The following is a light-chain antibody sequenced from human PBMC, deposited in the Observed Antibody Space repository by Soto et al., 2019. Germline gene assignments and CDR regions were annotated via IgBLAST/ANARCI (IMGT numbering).Light chain of an antibody. CDR1: QSVRIN. CDR2: GAS. V-gene: IGKV3-15*01. CDR3: QEYSKWPSKT. J-gene: IGKJ1*01. Sequence: EIVMTQSPATLAVSPGERATLSCRASQSVRINVAWYQQKNGQAPRLLVYGASTRDSGIPDRFSGSGSGTEFTLTISSLQSEDFAVYYCQEYSKWPSKTFGPGTKVEIK.